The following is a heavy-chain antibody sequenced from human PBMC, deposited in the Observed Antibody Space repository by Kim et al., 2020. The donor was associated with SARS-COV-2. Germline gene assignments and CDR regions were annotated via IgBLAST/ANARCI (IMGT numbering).Heavy chain of an antibody. J-gene: IGHJ4*02. Sequence: RRVTISVDTSKNQFSLKLSSVTAAETAVYYCARARSITMIVVVITYFDYWGQGTLVTVSS. V-gene: IGHV4-31*02. D-gene: IGHD3-22*01. CDR3: ARARSITMIVVVITYFDY.